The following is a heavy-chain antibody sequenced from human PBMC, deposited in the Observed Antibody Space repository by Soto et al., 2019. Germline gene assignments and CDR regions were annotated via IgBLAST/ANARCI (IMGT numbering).Heavy chain of an antibody. Sequence: GESLKISCKGSGYSFTSYWIGWVRQMPGKGLEWMGIIYPGDSDTRYSPSFQGQVTISADKSISTAYLQWSSLKASDTAMYYCARAYYDILTGSHLSWFDPWGQGTLVTVSP. CDR1: GYSFTSYW. J-gene: IGHJ5*02. V-gene: IGHV5-51*01. CDR2: IYPGDSDT. CDR3: ARAYYDILTGSHLSWFDP. D-gene: IGHD3-9*01.